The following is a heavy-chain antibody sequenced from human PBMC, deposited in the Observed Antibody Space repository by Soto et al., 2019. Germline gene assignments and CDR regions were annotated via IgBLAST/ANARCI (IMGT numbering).Heavy chain of an antibody. CDR3: ARSNMGWYKGAFDI. D-gene: IGHD6-19*01. CDR1: GFTLSSYA. V-gene: IGHV3-30-3*01. Sequence: QVQLVVSGGVVIQSGRSLRLSCASSGFTLSSYAMHWVRQAPGKGRDWVSVKSYDGSNKYYADSVKGRITVYRDNSKNTLYLPMTSLRAEDTDVYYCARSNMGWYKGAFDIGGQGTIVTVSS. J-gene: IGHJ3*02. CDR2: KSYDGSNK.